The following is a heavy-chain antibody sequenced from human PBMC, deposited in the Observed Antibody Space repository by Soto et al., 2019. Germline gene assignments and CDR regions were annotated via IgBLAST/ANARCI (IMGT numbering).Heavy chain of an antibody. J-gene: IGHJ5*02. CDR1: GGSFSGYY. CDR3: ARVGPLYGSSWYVSWFDH. D-gene: IGHD6-13*01. Sequence: QVQLQQWCAGLLKPSETLSLTCAVYGGSFSGYYWSWIRQPPGKGLEWIGEINHSGSTNYTPSLKSRVTISVDTSKSQSSLELSSVTAADTAVYYCARVGPLYGSSWYVSWFDHWGQGTLVTVSS. V-gene: IGHV4-34*01. CDR2: INHSGST.